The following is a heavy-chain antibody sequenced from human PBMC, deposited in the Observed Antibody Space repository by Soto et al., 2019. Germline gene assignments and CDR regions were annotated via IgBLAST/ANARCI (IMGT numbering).Heavy chain of an antibody. V-gene: IGHV1-18*01. D-gene: IGHD6-19*01. CDR2: ISAYNGNT. Sequence: ASVKVSCKASGYTFTSYGISWVRQAPGQGLEWMGWISAYNGNTNYAQKLQGRVTMTTDTSTSTAYMELRSLRSDDTAVYYCARDVPAVAGAYYFDYWGQGTLVTVSS. CDR3: ARDVPAVAGAYYFDY. CDR1: GYTFTSYG. J-gene: IGHJ4*02.